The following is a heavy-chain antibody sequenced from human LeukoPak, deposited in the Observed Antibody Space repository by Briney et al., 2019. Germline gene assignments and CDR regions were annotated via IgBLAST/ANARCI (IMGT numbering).Heavy chain of an antibody. CDR2: IYYSGST. CDR1: GGSISSYY. D-gene: IGHD2-2*01. CDR3: AREYCSSTCCYNWFDP. Sequence: SETLSLTCTVSGGSISSYYWSWIRQPPGKGLEWIGYIYYSGSTNYNPSLKSRVTISVDTSKNQFSLKLSSVTAADTAVYFCAREYCSSTCCYNWFDPWGQATLVTVSS. J-gene: IGHJ5*02. V-gene: IGHV4-59*01.